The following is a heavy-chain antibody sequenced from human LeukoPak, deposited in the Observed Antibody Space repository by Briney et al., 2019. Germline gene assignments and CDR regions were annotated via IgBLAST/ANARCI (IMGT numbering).Heavy chain of an antibody. CDR2: ISGSGGST. J-gene: IGHJ4*02. D-gene: IGHD3-22*01. V-gene: IGHV3-23*01. CDR1: GFTFSSYA. CDR3: AKEADYYDSSGYYSRRPYFDY. Sequence: GGSLRLSCAASGFTFSSYAMSWVRQAPGKGLEWVSAISGSGGSTYYADSVKGWFTISRDNSKNTLYLQMNSLRAEDTAVYYCAKEADYYDSSGYYSRRPYFDYWGQGTLVTVSS.